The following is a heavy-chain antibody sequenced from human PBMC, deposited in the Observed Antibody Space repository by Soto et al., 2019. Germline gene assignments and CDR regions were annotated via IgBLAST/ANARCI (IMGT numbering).Heavy chain of an antibody. V-gene: IGHV1-46*03. Sequence: QVQLVQSGAEVKKPGASVKVSCKASGYTFTSYYMHWVRQAPGQGLEWMGIINPSNSTTYAQKFQGRVTMTRDTSTSTVYMELSSLRSEDTAVYYCARVYCCGGSCYSIDYWGQGTLVTVSS. CDR2: INPSNST. CDR3: ARVYCCGGSCYSIDY. J-gene: IGHJ4*02. D-gene: IGHD2-15*01. CDR1: GYTFTSYY.